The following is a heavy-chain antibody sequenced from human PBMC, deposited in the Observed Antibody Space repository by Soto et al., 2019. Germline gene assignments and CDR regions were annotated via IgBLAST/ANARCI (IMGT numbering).Heavy chain of an antibody. J-gene: IGHJ4*02. Sequence: EVQVLQSGGGLVQPGGSLRLSCAASGFTFSNYPMRWVRQAPGKGLEWVSTISGSGCNTYYADSVEGRVTISSDNTKNTMYMQMNKLRAEDTAVYYCAKMDFGLYCKSANCAQLDYWSQGTLVTVTS. D-gene: IGHD2-2*01. CDR1: GFTFSNYP. V-gene: IGHV3-23*01. CDR2: ISGSGCNT. CDR3: AKMDFGLYCKSANCAQLDY.